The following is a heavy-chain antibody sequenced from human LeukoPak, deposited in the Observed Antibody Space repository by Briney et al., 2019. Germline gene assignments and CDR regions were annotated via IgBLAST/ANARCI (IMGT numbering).Heavy chain of an antibody. D-gene: IGHD2-8*01. Sequence: SETLSLTCAVYGGSFSGYYWSWIRQPPGKGLEWIGEINHSGSTNYNPSLRSRVTISVDTSKNQFSLKLSSVTAADTAVYYCARRGKGVYYYYYYMDVWGKGTTVTISS. CDR1: GGSFSGYY. J-gene: IGHJ6*03. CDR3: ARRGKGVYYYYYYMDV. CDR2: INHSGST. V-gene: IGHV4-34*01.